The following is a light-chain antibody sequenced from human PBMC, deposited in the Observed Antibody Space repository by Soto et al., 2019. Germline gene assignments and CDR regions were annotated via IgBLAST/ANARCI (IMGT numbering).Light chain of an antibody. Sequence: QAVVTQPRSVSGSPGQSVTISCSGTSSDVGGYNYVSWYQQHPGKAPKLMIYDVNKRPSGVPDRFSGSKSGNTASLTISGLQAEDEADYYCCSYAGSYTFVFGGGTKVTVL. CDR3: CSYAGSYTFV. V-gene: IGLV2-11*01. CDR2: DVN. J-gene: IGLJ2*01. CDR1: SSDVGGYNY.